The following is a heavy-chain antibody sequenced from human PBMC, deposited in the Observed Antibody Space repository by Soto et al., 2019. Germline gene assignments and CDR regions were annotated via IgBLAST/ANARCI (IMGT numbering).Heavy chain of an antibody. D-gene: IGHD6-19*01. Sequence: GGSLRLSCAASGFTFSSYSMNWVRQAPGKGLEWVSYISSSSSTIYYADSVKGRFTISRDNAKNSLYLQMNSLRDEDTAVYYCARAAKWVAGPYYYYGMDVWGQGTTVTVSS. CDR1: GFTFSSYS. V-gene: IGHV3-48*02. J-gene: IGHJ6*02. CDR3: ARAAKWVAGPYYYYGMDV. CDR2: ISSSSSTI.